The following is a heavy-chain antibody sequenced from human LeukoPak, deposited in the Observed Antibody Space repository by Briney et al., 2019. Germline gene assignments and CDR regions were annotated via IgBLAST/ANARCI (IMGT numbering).Heavy chain of an antibody. D-gene: IGHD3-22*01. V-gene: IGHV7-4-1*02. CDR1: GYTFTSYA. CDR3: ARATYYYDSSGYPAGEEVDY. J-gene: IGHJ4*02. CDR2: INTNTGNP. Sequence: ASVKVSCKASGYTFTSYAMNWVRQAPGQGLEWMGWINTNTGNPTYAQGFTGRFVFSLDTSISTAYLQISSLKAGDTAVYYCARATYYYDSSGYPAGEEVDYWGQGTLVTVSS.